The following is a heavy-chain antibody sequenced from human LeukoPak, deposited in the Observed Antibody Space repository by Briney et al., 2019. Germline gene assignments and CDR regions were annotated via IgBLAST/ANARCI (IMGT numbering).Heavy chain of an antibody. D-gene: IGHD1-26*01. CDR3: ARETLDIGGDYGWYFDL. Sequence: GGSLRLSCAASGFTFSIYDMHWVRHATGKGLEWVSAIGTVGDTYYPGSVKGRFTISRENAKNSLYLQMNSLRDGDTAVYYCARETLDIGGDYGWYFDLWGRGTLVTVSS. J-gene: IGHJ2*01. V-gene: IGHV3-13*01. CDR1: GFTFSIYD. CDR2: IGTVGDT.